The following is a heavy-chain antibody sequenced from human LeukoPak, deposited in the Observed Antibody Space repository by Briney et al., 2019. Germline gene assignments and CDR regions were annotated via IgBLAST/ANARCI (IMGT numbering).Heavy chain of an antibody. CDR3: ARDRVAYGYSSGWYEAAKGY. V-gene: IGHV1-69*04. J-gene: IGHJ4*02. D-gene: IGHD6-19*01. Sequence: ASVKVSCKASGGTFSSYAISWVRQAPGQGLEWMGRIIPILGIANYAQKFQGRVTITADKSTSTAYMELSSLRSEDTAVYYCARDRVAYGYSSGWYEAAKGYWGQGTLVTVSS. CDR1: GGTFSSYA. CDR2: IIPILGIA.